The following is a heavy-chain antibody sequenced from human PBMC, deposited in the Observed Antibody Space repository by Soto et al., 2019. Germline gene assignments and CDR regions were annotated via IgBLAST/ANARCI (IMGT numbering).Heavy chain of an antibody. J-gene: IGHJ6*02. CDR3: ARDGKLLWFGELDRGLYYYYGMDV. CDR2: IYSGGST. D-gene: IGHD3-10*01. Sequence: GGSLRLSCAASGFTVSSNYMSWVRQAPGKGLEWVSVIYSGGSTYYADSVKGRFTISRDNSKNTLYLQMNSLRAEDTAVYYCARDGKLLWFGELDRGLYYYYGMDVWGQGTTVTVSS. CDR1: GFTVSSNY. V-gene: IGHV3-66*01.